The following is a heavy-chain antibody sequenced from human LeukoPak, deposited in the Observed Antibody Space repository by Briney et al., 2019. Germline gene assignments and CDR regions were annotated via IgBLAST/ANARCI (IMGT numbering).Heavy chain of an antibody. CDR1: GYSISSGYY. V-gene: IGHV4-38-2*02. CDR2: IYHSGST. Sequence: SETLSLTCTVSGYSISSGYYWGWIRQPPGKGLEWIGSIYHSGSTYYNPSLKSRVTISVDTSKNQFSLKLSSVTAADTAVYYCARGVSGNWFDPWGQGTLVTVFS. CDR3: ARGVSGNWFDP. D-gene: IGHD3-10*01. J-gene: IGHJ5*02.